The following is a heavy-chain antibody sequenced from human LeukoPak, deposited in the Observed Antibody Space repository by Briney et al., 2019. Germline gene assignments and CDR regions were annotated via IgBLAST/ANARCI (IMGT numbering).Heavy chain of an antibody. J-gene: IGHJ5*02. CDR2: IYYGGST. CDR1: GGSISTYY. V-gene: IGHV4-59*08. Sequence: SETLSLTCTVSGGSISTYYWSWIRQPPGKGLEWIGYIYYGGSTNYNPSLKSRVTISVDTSKNQFSLKLSSVTAADSAVYYCARRNSGNYYGLFDPWGQGTLVTVSS. CDR3: ARRNSGNYYGLFDP. D-gene: IGHD1-26*01.